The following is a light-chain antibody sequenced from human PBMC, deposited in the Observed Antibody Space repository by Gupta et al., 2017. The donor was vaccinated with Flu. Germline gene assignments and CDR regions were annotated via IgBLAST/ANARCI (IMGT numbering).Light chain of an antibody. J-gene: IGKJ4*01. Sequence: PSTLFLSPGERATLSCRASQSVSSYLAWYQQKPGQAPRLLIYDASNRATGIPARFSGSGSGTDFTLTISSLEPEDFAVYYCQQRSNWQLTFGGGTKVEIK. CDR3: QQRSNWQLT. CDR1: QSVSSY. CDR2: DAS. V-gene: IGKV3-11*01.